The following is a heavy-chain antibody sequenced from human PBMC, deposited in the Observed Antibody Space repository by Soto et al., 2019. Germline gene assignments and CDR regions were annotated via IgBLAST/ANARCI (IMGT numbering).Heavy chain of an antibody. Sequence: SETLSLTCTVSGGSISSYYWSWIRQPPGKGLEWIGYIYYSGSTNYNPSLKSRVTISVDTSKNQFSLKLSSVTAADTAVYYCARMMFPSYSYGYYYYYGMDVWGQGTTVTVSS. V-gene: IGHV4-59*01. CDR2: IYYSGST. D-gene: IGHD5-18*01. CDR1: GGSISSYY. CDR3: ARMMFPSYSYGYYYYYGMDV. J-gene: IGHJ6*02.